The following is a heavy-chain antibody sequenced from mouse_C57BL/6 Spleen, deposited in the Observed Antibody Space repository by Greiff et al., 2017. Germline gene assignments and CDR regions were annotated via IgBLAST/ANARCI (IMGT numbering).Heavy chain of an antibody. CDR1: GFTFSDYG. CDR3: ATKYDGSSYPDY. Sequence: DVQLVESGRGLVKPGGSLKLSCAASGFTFSDYGMHWVRQAPEKGLEWLGYISSGSSTIYYADTVKGRFTISRDNAKNTMFLHMTSLGSEYTAMYYCATKYDGSSYPDYWGQGTTLTGSS. J-gene: IGHJ2*01. CDR2: ISSGSSTI. V-gene: IGHV5-17*01. D-gene: IGHD1-1*01.